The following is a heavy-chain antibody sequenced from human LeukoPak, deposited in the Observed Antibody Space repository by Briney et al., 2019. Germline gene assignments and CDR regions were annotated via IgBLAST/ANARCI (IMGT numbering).Heavy chain of an antibody. CDR2: IYYSGST. V-gene: IGHV4-59*01. CDR3: ARVYAAFDI. D-gene: IGHD2-8*01. J-gene: IGHJ3*02. Sequence: SETLSLTCTVSGGSISSYYWSWIRQPPGKGLEWIGYIYYSGSTNYNPSFKSRVTISVDTSKNQFSLKLSSVTAADTAVYYCARVYAAFDIWGQGTMVTVSS. CDR1: GGSISSYY.